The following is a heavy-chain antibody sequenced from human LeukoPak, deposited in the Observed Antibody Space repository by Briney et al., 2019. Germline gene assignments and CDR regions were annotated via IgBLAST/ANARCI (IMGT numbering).Heavy chain of an antibody. CDR2: ISYDGSNK. CDR1: GFTLSSYA. CDR3: ARDPGTDYFDY. D-gene: IGHD6-13*01. Sequence: GRSLRLSCAASGFTLSSYAMHWVRQAPGKGLEWAAVISYDGSNKYYADPANRRFTIYRDNSQDTLYLQMNSLSAEDTAVYYCARDPGTDYFDYWGQGTLVTVSS. V-gene: IGHV3-30-3*01. J-gene: IGHJ4*02.